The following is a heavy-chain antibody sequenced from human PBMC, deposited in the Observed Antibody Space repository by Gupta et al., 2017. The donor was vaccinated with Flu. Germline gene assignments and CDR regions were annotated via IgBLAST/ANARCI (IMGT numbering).Heavy chain of an antibody. J-gene: IGHJ4*02. CDR1: GFTFSSYA. CDR2: ISGSGGST. D-gene: IGHD3-3*01. CDR3: AKERRSYDPSDY. V-gene: IGHV3-23*01. Sequence: AASGFTFSSYAMSWVCQAPGKGLEWVSAISGSGGSTYYADSVKGRFTISRDNSKNTLYLQMNSLRAEDTAVYYCAKERRSYDPSDYWGQGTLVTVSS.